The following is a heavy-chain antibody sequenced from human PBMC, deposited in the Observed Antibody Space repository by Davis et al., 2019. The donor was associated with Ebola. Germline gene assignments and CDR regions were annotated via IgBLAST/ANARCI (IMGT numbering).Heavy chain of an antibody. CDR3: ASGRGTTHKANWFDP. CDR2: MNPNSGNT. Sequence: SVTVPRLASVYTFTSSDIIPLRHLPEQGLEWMGWMNPNSGNTGYAQKFQGRVTMTRNTSLSTAYMELSSLRSADTAVYYCASGRGTTHKANWFDPWGQGTLVTVSS. J-gene: IGHJ5*02. V-gene: IGHV1-8*01. CDR1: VYTFTSSD. D-gene: IGHD2/OR15-2a*01.